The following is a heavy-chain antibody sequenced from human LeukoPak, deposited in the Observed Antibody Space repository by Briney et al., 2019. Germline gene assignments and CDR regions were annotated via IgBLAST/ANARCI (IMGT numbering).Heavy chain of an antibody. J-gene: IGHJ5*02. CDR2: IYYSGST. CDR1: AGSISSSSYD. CDR3: ARHFIAAAATEYNWFDP. V-gene: IGHV4-39*01. D-gene: IGHD6-13*01. Sequence: SSETLSLTNTVSAGSISSSSYDWGWIRQPPGKRLECIGSIYYSGSTYYNPSLKSRVTISVDTSKNQFSLKLSSVTAADTAVYYCARHFIAAAATEYNWFDPWGQGTLVTVSS.